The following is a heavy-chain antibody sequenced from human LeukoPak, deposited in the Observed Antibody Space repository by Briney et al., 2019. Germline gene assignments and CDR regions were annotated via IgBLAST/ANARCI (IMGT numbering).Heavy chain of an antibody. CDR3: ARVPDCSGGSCYSV. Sequence: ASVKVSCKASGYTFTSYAISWVRQAPGQGLEWMGWISAYNGNTNYAQKLQGRVTMTTDTSTSTAYMELRSLRSDDTAVYYCARVPDCSGGSCYSVWDQGTPVTVSS. CDR2: ISAYNGNT. D-gene: IGHD2-15*01. V-gene: IGHV1-18*01. CDR1: GYTFTSYA. J-gene: IGHJ4*02.